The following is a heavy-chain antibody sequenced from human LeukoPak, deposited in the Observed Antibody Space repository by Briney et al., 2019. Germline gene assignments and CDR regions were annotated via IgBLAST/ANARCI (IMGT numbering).Heavy chain of an antibody. CDR1: GGSISSYY. CDR2: IYYSGST. CDR3: ARSRGYSSSLGSY. J-gene: IGHJ4*02. Sequence: SETLSLTCTVSGGSISSYYWSWIRQPPGKGLEWIGYIYYSGSTNYNPSLKSRVTISVDTSKNQFSLKLSSVTAADTAVYYCARSRGYSSSLGSYWGQGTLVTVSS. V-gene: IGHV4-59*01. D-gene: IGHD6-6*01.